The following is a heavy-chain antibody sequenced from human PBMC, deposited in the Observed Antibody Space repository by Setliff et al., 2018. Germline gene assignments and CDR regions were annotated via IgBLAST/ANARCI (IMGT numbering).Heavy chain of an antibody. CDR2: IIPIFGTA. CDR1: GGTFSSYA. CDR3: AIVVPALTYYYYGMDV. D-gene: IGHD2-2*01. Sequence: ASVKVSCKASGGTFSSYAISWVRQAPRQGLEWMGGIIPIFGTANYAQKFQGRVTITTDESTSTAYMELSSLRSEDTAVYYCAIVVPALTYYYYGMDVWGQGTTVTVSS. V-gene: IGHV1-69*05. J-gene: IGHJ6*02.